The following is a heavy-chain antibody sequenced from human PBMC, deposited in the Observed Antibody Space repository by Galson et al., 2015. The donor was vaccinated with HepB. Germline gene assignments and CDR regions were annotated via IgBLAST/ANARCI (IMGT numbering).Heavy chain of an antibody. V-gene: IGHV4-34*01. CDR2: INLTGST. Sequence: ETLSLTCAVYGGSFSGSFWSWIRQPPGKGLEWIGEINLTGSTNYNPSLKSRVTISGDTSKNQFSLKLNSVTAADTAVYYCARGLVVGVIPYYYGMDVWGQGTTVTVSS. J-gene: IGHJ6*02. D-gene: IGHD2-15*01. CDR1: GGSFSGSF. CDR3: ARGLVVGVIPYYYGMDV.